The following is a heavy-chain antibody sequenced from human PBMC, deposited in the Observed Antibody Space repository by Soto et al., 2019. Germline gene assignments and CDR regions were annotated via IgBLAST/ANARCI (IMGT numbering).Heavy chain of an antibody. J-gene: IGHJ4*02. D-gene: IGHD2-15*01. CDR2: ISYDGSKK. V-gene: IGHV3-30-3*01. Sequence: QVQLVESGGGVVQPGRSLRLSCAASGFTFGSHAMNWVRQAPGKGLEWVAVISYDGSKKYYADSVKGRFTISRDDSRNTLYLQMNSLRAEDTAVYYCARDPGLGYCSGISCYVDYWGQGTLVTVSS. CDR1: GFTFGSHA. CDR3: ARDPGLGYCSGISCYVDY.